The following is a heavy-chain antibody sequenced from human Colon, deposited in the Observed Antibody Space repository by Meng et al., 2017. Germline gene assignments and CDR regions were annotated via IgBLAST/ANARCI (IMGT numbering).Heavy chain of an antibody. Sequence: QLVQSGSELTKPGASVRLSCKASAYTFTTYGMNWVRQAPGQGLEWMGWINTNTGKPTYAQGLTGRFVFSLDTSVSTAYLQISSLKAEDTAVYYCARDSEAADYWGQGTLVTVSS. CDR3: ARDSEAADY. V-gene: IGHV7-4-1*02. D-gene: IGHD6-25*01. CDR2: INTNTGKP. J-gene: IGHJ4*02. CDR1: AYTFTTYG.